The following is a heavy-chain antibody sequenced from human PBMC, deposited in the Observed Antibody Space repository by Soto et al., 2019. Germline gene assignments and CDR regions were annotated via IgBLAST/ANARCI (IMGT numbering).Heavy chain of an antibody. Sequence: SETLSLTCTASGGSINNYYWSWIRQPPGKELEWIGYIYYSGNTNFNPSLQSRVTISVDTSKNQFSLRLSSVTAADTAVYYCARRRDFFDYWGQGTLVTVSS. D-gene: IGHD3-10*01. V-gene: IGHV4-59*08. CDR1: GGSINNYY. CDR3: ARRRDFFDY. CDR2: IYYSGNT. J-gene: IGHJ4*02.